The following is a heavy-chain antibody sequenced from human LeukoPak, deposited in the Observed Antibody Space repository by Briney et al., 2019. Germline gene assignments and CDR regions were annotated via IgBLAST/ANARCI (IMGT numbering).Heavy chain of an antibody. CDR3: ARGRCSSTSCYCDY. CDR1: GGSSSGYY. V-gene: IGHV4-34*01. Sequence: SETQSLTCAVYGGSSSGYYWSWIRQPPGKGLEWIGEINHSGSTNYNPSLKSRVTISVDTSKNQFSLKLSSVTAADTAVYYCARGRCSSTSCYCDYWGQGTLVTVSS. CDR2: INHSGST. J-gene: IGHJ4*02. D-gene: IGHD2-2*01.